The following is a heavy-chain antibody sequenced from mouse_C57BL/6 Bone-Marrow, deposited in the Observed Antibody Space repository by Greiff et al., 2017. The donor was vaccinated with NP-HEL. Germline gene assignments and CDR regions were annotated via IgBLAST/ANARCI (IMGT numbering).Heavy chain of an antibody. J-gene: IGHJ1*03. CDR1: GYTFTSYW. D-gene: IGHD1-1*01. Sequence: QVQLQQPGAELVKPGASVKLSCKASGYTFTSYWMHWVKQRPGQGLEWIGMIHPNSGSTNYNEKFKSKATLTVAKSSSTAFMQHSSLTSEDSAVYYCARWGIYYYGIRYFDVWGTGTTVTVSS. V-gene: IGHV1-64*01. CDR3: ARWGIYYYGIRYFDV. CDR2: IHPNSGST.